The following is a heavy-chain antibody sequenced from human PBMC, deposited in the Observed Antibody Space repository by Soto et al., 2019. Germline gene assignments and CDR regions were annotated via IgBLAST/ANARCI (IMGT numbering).Heavy chain of an antibody. CDR3: ARGPTDYYDNSGDYFLDY. Sequence: QVQLVQSGAEVKKPGASVKVSCKASCYTFTTYGMSWVRQAPGQGLDWMGWISTYNGNTKYAERLQGRVTMTTDTTTSTADMELRSLRSDDTAVYYCARGPTDYYDNSGDYFLDYWGQGTLVTVSS. CDR1: CYTFTTYG. V-gene: IGHV1-18*01. J-gene: IGHJ4*02. D-gene: IGHD3-22*01. CDR2: ISTYNGNT.